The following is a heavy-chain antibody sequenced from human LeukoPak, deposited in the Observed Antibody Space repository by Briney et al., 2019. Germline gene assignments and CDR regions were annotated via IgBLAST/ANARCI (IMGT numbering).Heavy chain of an antibody. J-gene: IGHJ4*02. CDR3: ARDEGNYDFWGGYQN. D-gene: IGHD3-3*01. CDR1: GGTFSSYA. V-gene: IGHV1-69*05. CDR2: IIPIFGTA. Sequence: SVKVSCKASGGTFSSYAISWVRQAPGQGLEWMGRIIPIFGTANYAQKFQGRVTITTDESTSTAYMELSSLRSEATAVYYCARDEGNYDFWGGYQNWGQGTLVTVSS.